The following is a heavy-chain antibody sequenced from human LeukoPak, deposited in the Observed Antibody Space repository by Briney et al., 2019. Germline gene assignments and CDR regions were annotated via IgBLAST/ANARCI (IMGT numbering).Heavy chain of an antibody. D-gene: IGHD2-15*01. V-gene: IGHV4-59*01. J-gene: IGHJ6*03. CDR1: GGSISSYY. Sequence: SETLSLTCTVSGGSISSYYWSWIRQPPGKGLEWIGYIYYSGSTNYNPSLKSRVTISVDTSKNQFSLKLSSVTAADTAVYYCARERGRCSGGSCSYYYYYMDVWGKGTTVTVSS. CDR3: ARERGRCSGGSCSYYYYYMDV. CDR2: IYYSGST.